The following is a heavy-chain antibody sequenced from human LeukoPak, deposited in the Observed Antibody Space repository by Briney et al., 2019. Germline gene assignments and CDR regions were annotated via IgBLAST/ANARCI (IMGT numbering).Heavy chain of an antibody. V-gene: IGHV3-23*01. J-gene: IGHJ4*02. CDR2: IDGGGTNT. Sequence: GGSLRLSCAASGFTFKRYHMSRVRQAPGKGLDWVSSIDGGGTNTYYADSVKGRFTISRDNSKNTLYLHMNSLRAEDTAVYYCAKDPWSWGQGTLVTVSS. D-gene: IGHD3-3*01. CDR1: GFTFKRYH. CDR3: AKDPWS.